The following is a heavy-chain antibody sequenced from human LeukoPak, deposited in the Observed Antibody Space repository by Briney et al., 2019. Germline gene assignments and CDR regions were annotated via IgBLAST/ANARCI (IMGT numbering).Heavy chain of an antibody. D-gene: IGHD4-23*01. J-gene: IGHJ4*02. CDR3: AKVAGNIYYFDY. CDR1: GFTFSSYA. V-gene: IGHV3-30*02. CDR2: MSYNGGKI. Sequence: PGGSLRLSCAASGFTFSSYAMSWVRQAPGKGLEWVAYMSYNGGKIHYSDSVKGRFTISRDNSKNTLFLQMNSLRAEDTAVYHCAKVAGNIYYFDYWGQGALVTVSS.